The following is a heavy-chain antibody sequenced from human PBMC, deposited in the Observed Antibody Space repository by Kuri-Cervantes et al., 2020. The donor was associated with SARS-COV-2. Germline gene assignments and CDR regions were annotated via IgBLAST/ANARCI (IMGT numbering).Heavy chain of an antibody. CDR1: GFTFSSYS. CDR3: ASGTAMVTASYYYGMDV. CDR2: ISSSSSYI. D-gene: IGHD5-18*01. Sequence: GGSLRLSCAASGFTFSSYSMNWVRQAPGKGLEWVSSISSSSSYIYYADSVKGRFTISRDNAKNSPYLQMNSLRAEDTAVYYCASGTAMVTASYYYGMDVWGQGNTV. V-gene: IGHV3-21*01. J-gene: IGHJ6*02.